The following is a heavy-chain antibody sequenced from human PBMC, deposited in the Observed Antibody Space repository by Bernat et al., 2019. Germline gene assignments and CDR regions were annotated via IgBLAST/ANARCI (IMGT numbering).Heavy chain of an antibody. V-gene: IGHV3-72*01. CDR3: VRVALLGAYEGRPFDY. D-gene: IGHD5-12*01. Sequence: EVQLVESGGGLVQPGGSLRLSCGASGFTFSGHYMDWVRQAPGKGLEWVGRIRNKANSYITECAASVKGRFIISRDDSKSSLYLQMNSLKTEDTAGYFCVRVALLGAYEGRPFDYWGQGTLVTVSS. J-gene: IGHJ4*02. CDR1: GFTFSGHY. CDR2: IRNKANSYIT.